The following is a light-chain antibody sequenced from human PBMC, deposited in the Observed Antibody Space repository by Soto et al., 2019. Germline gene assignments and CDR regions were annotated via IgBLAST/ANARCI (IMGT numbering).Light chain of an antibody. CDR2: GAF. V-gene: IGKV3-20*01. CDR3: QQYGSLSWT. Sequence: EIVLTQSPATLSLSPGERATLSCRASQSVGSDYLAWYQQKPGQAPRILIFGAFGRATGIPDRFSGSGSGTDFTLTISRLEPEDFAVYYCQQYGSLSWTFGQGTKVDIK. J-gene: IGKJ1*01. CDR1: QSVGSDY.